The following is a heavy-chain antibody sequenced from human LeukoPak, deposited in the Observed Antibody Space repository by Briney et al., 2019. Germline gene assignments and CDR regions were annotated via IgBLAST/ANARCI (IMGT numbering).Heavy chain of an antibody. Sequence: NPGGSLRLSCAASGFTFSSYSMNWVRQAPGKGLEWVSSISSSSSYIYYADSVKGRFTISRDNAKNTLYLQMSSLRAEDTAVYYCARERIGGGGDCYSDYWGQGTLVTVSS. CDR2: ISSSSSYI. CDR1: GFTFSSYS. D-gene: IGHD2-21*02. V-gene: IGHV3-21*01. J-gene: IGHJ4*02. CDR3: ARERIGGGGDCYSDY.